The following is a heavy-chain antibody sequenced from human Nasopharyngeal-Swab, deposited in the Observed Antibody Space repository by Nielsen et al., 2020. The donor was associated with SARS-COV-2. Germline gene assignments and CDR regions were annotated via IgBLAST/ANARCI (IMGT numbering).Heavy chain of an antibody. Sequence: GESLKISCAASGFTFSNYWMNWVPQTPGKGLGWVAIIKQDGSETYYVDSVRGRFTISRDNAKNSLSLVMTSLSADDPAVSYCAGGTGWLTDSWGQGTPVTVSS. J-gene: IGHJ4*02. CDR3: AGGTGWLTDS. V-gene: IGHV3-7*03. D-gene: IGHD3-9*01. CDR1: GFTFSNYW. CDR2: IKQDGSET.